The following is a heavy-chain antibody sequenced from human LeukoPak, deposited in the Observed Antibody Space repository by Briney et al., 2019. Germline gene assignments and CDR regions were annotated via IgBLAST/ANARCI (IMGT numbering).Heavy chain of an antibody. Sequence: PGGSLRLSCAASGFTFSGYSMIWVRQAPGKGLEWVAVISYDGTNKYYADSVKGRFTISRDNSKNTMYLQMNSLRAEDTAMYYCARAPMSYDSSGFGGAFDIWGQGTMVTVSS. V-gene: IGHV3-30*03. CDR1: GFTFSGYS. CDR2: ISYDGTNK. D-gene: IGHD3-22*01. CDR3: ARAPMSYDSSGFGGAFDI. J-gene: IGHJ3*02.